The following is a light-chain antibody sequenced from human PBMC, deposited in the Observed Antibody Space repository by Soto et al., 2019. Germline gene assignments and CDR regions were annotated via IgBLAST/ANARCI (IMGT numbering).Light chain of an antibody. V-gene: IGLV1-40*01. CDR1: SSNIGAGYD. Sequence: QSALTQPPSVSGAPGQRVTISCTGSSSNIGAGYDVHWYQQLPGTAPKLLIYDNNNRPSGVPDRFSGSKSGTSASLVITGLQGEDETDYYCQSFDTSLSGFVVFGGGTKLTVL. CDR2: DNN. CDR3: QSFDTSLSGFVV. J-gene: IGLJ2*01.